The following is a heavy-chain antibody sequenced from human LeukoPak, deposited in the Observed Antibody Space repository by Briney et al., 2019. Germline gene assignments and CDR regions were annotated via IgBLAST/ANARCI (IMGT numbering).Heavy chain of an antibody. CDR1: GGTFSSYA. V-gene: IGHV1-69*05. D-gene: IGHD5-18*01. CDR2: IIPIFGTA. CDR3: ARGGYSHGYGSPFDY. Sequence: ASVKVSCKASGGTFSSYAISWVRQAPGQGLEWMGRIIPIFGTANYAQKFQGRVTITTDESTSTAYMELSSLRSEDTAVYYCARGGYSHGYGSPFDYWGQGTLVTVSS. J-gene: IGHJ4*02.